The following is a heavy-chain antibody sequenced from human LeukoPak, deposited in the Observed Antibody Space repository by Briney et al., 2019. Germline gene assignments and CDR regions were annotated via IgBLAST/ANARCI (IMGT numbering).Heavy chain of an antibody. CDR3: ARDFGPQPLSNIDY. D-gene: IGHD2/OR15-2a*01. CDR1: GFTFSSYG. V-gene: IGHV3-30*19. J-gene: IGHJ4*02. Sequence: PGGSLRLSCTASGFTFSSYGMHWVRQAPGKGLEWVAVISYDGSNKYYADSVKGRFTISRDNSKNTLYLQMNSLRAEDTAVYYCARDFGPQPLSNIDYWGQGTLVAVSS. CDR2: ISYDGSNK.